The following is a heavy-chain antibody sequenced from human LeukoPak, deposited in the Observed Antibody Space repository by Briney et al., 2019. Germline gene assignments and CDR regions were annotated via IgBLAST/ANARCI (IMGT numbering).Heavy chain of an antibody. J-gene: IGHJ4*02. V-gene: IGHV4-38-2*02. CDR1: GYSISSGYY. CDR3: ARGGAGGYYFDY. Sequence: SETLSLTCTVSGYSISSGYYWGWIRQPPGKALEWIGSIYHSGSTYYNPSLKSRVTISVDTSKNQFSLKLSSVTAADTAVYYCARGGAGGYYFDYWGQGTLVAVSS. D-gene: IGHD3-16*01. CDR2: IYHSGST.